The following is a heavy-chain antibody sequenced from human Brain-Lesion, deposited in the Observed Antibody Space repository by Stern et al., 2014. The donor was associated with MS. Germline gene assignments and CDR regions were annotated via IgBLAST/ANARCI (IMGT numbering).Heavy chain of an antibody. D-gene: IGHD4-17*01. CDR2: ISSDGSDK. V-gene: IGHV3-30*01. J-gene: IGHJ4*02. CDR3: ARGGAVTTSDYYLDY. Sequence: MQLVESGGGVGQPGRSLRLSCAASGFTFSYHAMHWVRQAPGKGLEWVALISSDGSDKNDADSVKGRFTISRDNSRNTLYLQMNSLRVDDTAVYYCARGGAVTTSDYYLDYWGQGILVTVSS. CDR1: GFTFSYHA.